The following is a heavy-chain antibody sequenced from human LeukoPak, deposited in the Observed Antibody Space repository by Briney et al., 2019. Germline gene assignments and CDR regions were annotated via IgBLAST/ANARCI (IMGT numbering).Heavy chain of an antibody. CDR1: GFTFSSYW. CDR2: INTDGSST. J-gene: IGHJ3*02. Sequence: GGSLRLSCAASGFTFSSYWMHWVRQAPGKGLVWVSRINTDGSSTSYADSVKGRFTISRDNAKNTLYLQMNSLRAEDTAVYYCARVTFWSGLIAFDIWGQGTMVTVSS. D-gene: IGHD3-3*01. CDR3: ARVTFWSGLIAFDI. V-gene: IGHV3-74*01.